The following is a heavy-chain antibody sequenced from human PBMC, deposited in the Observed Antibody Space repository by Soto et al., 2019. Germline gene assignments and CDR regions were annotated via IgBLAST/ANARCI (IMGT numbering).Heavy chain of an antibody. CDR1: GFTFSSYG. CDR2: ISHDGTDR. D-gene: IGHD6-19*01. CDR3: PKGTAVAYQWFDP. Sequence: QVELVESGGGVVQPGRSLRLSCEASGFTFSSYGMHWVRHAPGKGLEWVAAISHDGTDRYYANSVKGRFTISRDNSKNTLYLQMNSLRSEDTAIYYCPKGTAVAYQWFDPWGQGTLVTVSS. J-gene: IGHJ5*02. V-gene: IGHV3-30*18.